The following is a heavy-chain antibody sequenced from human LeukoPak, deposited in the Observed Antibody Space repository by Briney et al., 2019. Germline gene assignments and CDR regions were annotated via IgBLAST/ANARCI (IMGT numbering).Heavy chain of an antibody. CDR3: AWLRFADY. CDR2: IKSKSDGEAT. J-gene: IGHJ4*02. V-gene: IGHV3-15*01. Sequence: GGSLRLSCAASGFTFSNAWMSWVRQAPGKGLEWVGQIKSKSDGEATDYAASVKGRFTISRDDSKNTIFLQMNSLKSEDTAVYYCAWLRFADYWGQGTLVTVSS. CDR1: GFTFSNAW. D-gene: IGHD5-12*01.